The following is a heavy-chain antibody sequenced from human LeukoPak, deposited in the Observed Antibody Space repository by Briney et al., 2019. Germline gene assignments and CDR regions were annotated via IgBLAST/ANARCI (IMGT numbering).Heavy chain of an antibody. J-gene: IGHJ4*02. V-gene: IGHV3-53*01. CDR2: IYSGGSI. D-gene: IGHD4-17*01. CDR1: GFTVSNNY. Sequence: GGSLRLSCAASGFTVSNNYMSWVRQAPGKGLEWVSVIYSGGSIYYADSVKGRFTISRDNSKNTLYLQMNSLRADDTAVYYCATRDYGLGKFDYWGQGTLVIVSS. CDR3: ATRDYGLGKFDY.